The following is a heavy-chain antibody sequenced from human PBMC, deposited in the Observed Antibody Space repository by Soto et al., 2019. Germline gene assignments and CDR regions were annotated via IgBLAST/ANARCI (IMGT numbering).Heavy chain of an antibody. Sequence: QVQLVQSGAEVKKPGASVKVSCKASGYTFTSYDINWVRQATGQGLEWMGWMNPNSATTGYAQKFKGRVTMTRNTSTGTAYMELSSLRSEDTAVYYCARERYGLLDSWGQGTLVTVSS. D-gene: IGHD1-1*01. CDR2: MNPNSATT. CDR3: ARERYGLLDS. J-gene: IGHJ4*02. V-gene: IGHV1-8*01. CDR1: GYTFTSYD.